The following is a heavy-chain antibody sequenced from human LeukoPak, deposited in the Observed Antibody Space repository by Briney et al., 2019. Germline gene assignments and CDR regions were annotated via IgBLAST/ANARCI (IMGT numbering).Heavy chain of an antibody. CDR1: GYTFTSYY. CDR2: INPSGGST. Sequence: ASVKVSCKASGYTFTSYYMHWVRQAPGQGLEWMGIINPSGGSTSYAQKFQGRVTMTRDTSTSTAYMELRSLRSDDTAVYYCARRGDGGRSFDYWGQGTLVTVSS. V-gene: IGHV1-46*01. J-gene: IGHJ4*02. D-gene: IGHD4-23*01. CDR3: ARRGDGGRSFDY.